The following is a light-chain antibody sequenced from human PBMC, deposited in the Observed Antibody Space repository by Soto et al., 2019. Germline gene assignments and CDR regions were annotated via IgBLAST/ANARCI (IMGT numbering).Light chain of an antibody. J-gene: IGLJ1*01. CDR1: GSDIGYFNY. V-gene: IGLV2-14*01. CDR2: EVD. CDR3: KSYAVGSTYV. Sequence: QSALTQPASVSGSPGQSITISCTGTGSDIGYFNYVSWYQQQPGKAPKLMIYEVDNRPSGVSIRFSGSKSGSTASLTISGRQAEDEADYYCKSYAVGSTYVFGTGTKLTVL.